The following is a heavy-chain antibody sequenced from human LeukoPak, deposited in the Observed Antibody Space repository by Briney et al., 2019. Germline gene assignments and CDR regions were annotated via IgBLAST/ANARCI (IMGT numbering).Heavy chain of an antibody. Sequence: GSLRHSSAASRFTSRDYTMNSMCAAPPKGLEWVSYISGSSSDTNYSDSVKGMFTISRDNAKNSLYLQMNSLRAEDTAVYYCVRVARLADSWGQGTLVTVSS. V-gene: IGHV3-11*05. J-gene: IGHJ5*01. CDR3: VRVARLADS. CDR2: ISGSSSDT. CDR1: RFTSRDYT.